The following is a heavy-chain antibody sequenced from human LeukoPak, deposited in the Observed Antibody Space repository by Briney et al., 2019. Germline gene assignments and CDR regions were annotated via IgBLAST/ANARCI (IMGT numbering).Heavy chain of an antibody. CDR1: GFTFSCYA. CDR2: IRGSGGST. CDR3: ATDYSYGYGDYVTWFDP. J-gene: IGHJ5*02. D-gene: IGHD4-17*01. Sequence: GGSLRLSCAASGFTFSCYAMSWVRQAPEKGLEWVSAIRGSGGSTYYADSVKGRFTISRDNSKNTLYLQMNSLRAEDTAVYYCATDYSYGYGDYVTWFDPWGQGTLVTVSS. V-gene: IGHV3-23*01.